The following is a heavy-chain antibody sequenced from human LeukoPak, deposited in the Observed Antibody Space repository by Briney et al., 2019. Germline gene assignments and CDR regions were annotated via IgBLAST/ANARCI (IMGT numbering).Heavy chain of an antibody. D-gene: IGHD3-3*01. V-gene: IGHV3-21*01. Sequence: GGSLRLSCAASGFTFSSYSMNWVRQAPGKGLEWVSSINSSSYIYYADSVKGRFTISRDNAKNSLYLQMNSLRAEDTAVYYCARDDFWSGSPPDYWGQGTLVTVSP. CDR1: GFTFSSYS. CDR2: INSSSYI. J-gene: IGHJ4*02. CDR3: ARDDFWSGSPPDY.